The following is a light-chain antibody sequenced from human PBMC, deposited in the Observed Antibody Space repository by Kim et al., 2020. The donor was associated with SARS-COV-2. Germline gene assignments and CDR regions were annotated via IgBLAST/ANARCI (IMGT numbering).Light chain of an antibody. CDR1: QGISNY. Sequence: DIQMTQSPSSLSASVGDRVTINCRASQGISNYLAWFQQKPGKAPKSLIYGASSLQTGVPSKFSGSGSGTDFTLTITSLQTEDFATYYCQQYSSYPITFGQGTRLEIK. J-gene: IGKJ5*01. CDR3: QQYSSYPIT. V-gene: IGKV1-16*02. CDR2: GAS.